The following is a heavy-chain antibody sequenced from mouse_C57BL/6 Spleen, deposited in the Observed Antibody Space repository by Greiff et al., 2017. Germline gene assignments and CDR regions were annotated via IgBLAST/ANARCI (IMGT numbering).Heavy chain of an antibody. CDR3: ARDKNWGWGYFDY. CDR1: GFTFSSYA. J-gene: IGHJ2*01. V-gene: IGHV5-4*01. CDR2: ISDGGSYT. D-gene: IGHD4-1*01. Sequence: EVMLVESGGGLVKPGGSLKLSCAASGFTFSSYAMSWVRQTPEKRLEWVATISDGGSYTYYPDNVKGRFTISRDNAKNNLYLQMSHLKSEDTAMYYCARDKNWGWGYFDYWGQGTTLTVSS.